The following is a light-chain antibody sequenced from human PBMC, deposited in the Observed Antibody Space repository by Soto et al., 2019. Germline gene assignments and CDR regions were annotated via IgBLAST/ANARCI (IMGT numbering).Light chain of an antibody. CDR2: DVS. CDR1: SSDVGGYNY. Sequence: QSALTQPRSVSGSPGQSVTTSCTGTSSDVGGYNYVSWYQQHPGKAPKLMIYDVSKRPSGVPDRFSGSKSGNTASLTISGLQAEDEADYYCCSYRVFGGGTNLTVL. CDR3: CSYRV. J-gene: IGLJ3*02. V-gene: IGLV2-11*01.